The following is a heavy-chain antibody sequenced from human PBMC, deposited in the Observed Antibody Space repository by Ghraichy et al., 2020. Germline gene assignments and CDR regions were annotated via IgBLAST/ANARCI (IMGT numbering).Heavy chain of an antibody. V-gene: IGHV4-39*02. D-gene: IGHD6-19*01. CDR2: IFYSGTT. J-gene: IGHJ4*02. CDR1: GDSISTNTYY. CDR3: ARLCVSCSSGWYSFDD. Sequence: SETLSLTCTVSGDSISTNTYYWGWIRQPPGKGLEWIGNIFYSGTTYYSPSLNSRVTISVDTSKNHFSLKLSSVTAADTALYYCARLCVSCSSGWYSFDDWGQGTLVTVSS.